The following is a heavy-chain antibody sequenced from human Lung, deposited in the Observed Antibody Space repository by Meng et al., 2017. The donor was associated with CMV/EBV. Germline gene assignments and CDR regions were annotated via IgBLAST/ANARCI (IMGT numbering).Heavy chain of an antibody. V-gene: IGHV4-34*01. CDR3: AREGQLYSSSWYAFDY. J-gene: IGHJ4*02. CDR1: GGSSSGYY. Sequence: SETLSLTXAVYGGSSSGYYWSWIRQLPGKGLEWIGEINHSGSTNYHPSLKSRVTISVDTSKNQVSLKLSSVTAEDTAVYYCAREGQLYSSSWYAFDYWGQGTLVTVSS. CDR2: INHSGST. D-gene: IGHD6-13*01.